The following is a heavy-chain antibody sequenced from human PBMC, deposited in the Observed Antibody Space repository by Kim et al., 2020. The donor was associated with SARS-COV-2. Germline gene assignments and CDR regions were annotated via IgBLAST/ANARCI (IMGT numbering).Heavy chain of an antibody. CDR2: INAGNGNT. CDR3: ARDGSPEYYFDY. Sequence: GSVKVSCKASGYTFTSYAMHWVRQAPGQRLELMGWINAGNGNTKYSHKFQGRVTITRDTSASTAYMELSSLRSEDTAVYYCARDGSPEYYFDYWGQGTLVTVSS. CDR1: GYTFTSYA. J-gene: IGHJ4*02. D-gene: IGHD1-26*01. V-gene: IGHV1-3*01.